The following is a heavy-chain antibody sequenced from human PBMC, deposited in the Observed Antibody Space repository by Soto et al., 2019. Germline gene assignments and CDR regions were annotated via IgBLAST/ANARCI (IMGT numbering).Heavy chain of an antibody. J-gene: IGHJ4*02. CDR1: GFTFSSSW. D-gene: IGHD3-16*01. Sequence: EVQLVESGGGLVQPGGSLRLSCAASGFTFSSSWLTWVRQPPGKGLEWMANINEDGSEKYYVDSVKVRFTISRDNARNSLYLQMNSLRVDDTAVYYCARHRNLGGGWGQGTLVTVSS. CDR2: INEDGSEK. V-gene: IGHV3-7*03. CDR3: ARHRNLGGG.